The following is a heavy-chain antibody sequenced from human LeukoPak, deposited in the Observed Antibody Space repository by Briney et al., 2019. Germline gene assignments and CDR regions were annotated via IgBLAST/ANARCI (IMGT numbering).Heavy chain of an antibody. CDR1: GGSISSYY. J-gene: IGHJ6*03. Sequence: SETLSLTCTVSGGSISSYYWSWIRQPPGKGLEWIGYIYYSGSTNYNPSLKSRVTISVDTSKNQFSLKLSSVTAADTAVYYCVLLWFGEKYYMDVWGKGTTVTVSS. D-gene: IGHD3-10*01. CDR2: IYYSGST. V-gene: IGHV4-59*08. CDR3: VLLWFGEKYYMDV.